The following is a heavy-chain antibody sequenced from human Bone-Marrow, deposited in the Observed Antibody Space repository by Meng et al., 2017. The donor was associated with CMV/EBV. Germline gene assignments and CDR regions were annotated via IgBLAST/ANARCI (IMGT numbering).Heavy chain of an antibody. CDR3: TTSMVRGVIITGPLGY. D-gene: IGHD3-10*01. CDR2: IYYSGST. CDR1: GGSISSYY. Sequence: SETLSLTCTVSGGSISSYYWSWIRQPPGKGLEWIGYIYYSGSTNYNPSLKSRVTISVDTSKNQFSLKLSSVTAADTAVYYCTTSMVRGVIITGPLGYWGQGTLVTVSS. J-gene: IGHJ4*02. V-gene: IGHV4-59*01.